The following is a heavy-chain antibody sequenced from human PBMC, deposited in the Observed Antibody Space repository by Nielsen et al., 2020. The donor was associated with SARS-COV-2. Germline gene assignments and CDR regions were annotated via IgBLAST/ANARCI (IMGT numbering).Heavy chain of an antibody. CDR2: ISYDGSNK. J-gene: IGHJ6*02. Sequence: GESLKISCAASGFTFSSYGMHWVRQAPGKRLEWVAVISYDGSNKYYADSVKGRFTISRDNSKNTLYLQMNSLRAEDTAVYYCAKDGVGIHVATARYYYYGMDVWGQGTTVTVSS. V-gene: IGHV3-30*18. CDR1: GFTFSSYG. CDR3: AKDGVGIHVATARYYYYGMDV. D-gene: IGHD5-12*01.